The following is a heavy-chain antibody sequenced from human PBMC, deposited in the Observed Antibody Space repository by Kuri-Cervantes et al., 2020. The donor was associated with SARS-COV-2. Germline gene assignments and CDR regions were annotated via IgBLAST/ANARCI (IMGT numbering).Heavy chain of an antibody. CDR2: ISSSSSYI. Sequence: GESLKISCAASGFTFSSYSMNWVRQAPGKGLEWVSSISSSSSYIYYADSVKGRFTISRDNAKNSLYLQMNSLRAEDTAVYYCAKDRPLLWFGEIEGRGGYWGQGTLVTVSS. CDR3: AKDRPLLWFGEIEGRGGY. D-gene: IGHD3-10*01. CDR1: GFTFSSYS. J-gene: IGHJ4*02. V-gene: IGHV3-21*01.